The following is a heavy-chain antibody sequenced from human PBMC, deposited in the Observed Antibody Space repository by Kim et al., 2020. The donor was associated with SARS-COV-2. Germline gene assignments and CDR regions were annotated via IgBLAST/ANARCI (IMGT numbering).Heavy chain of an antibody. D-gene: IGHD6-13*01. V-gene: IGHV3-74*01. Sequence: GGSLRLSCAASGFTFSSYWMHWVRQAPGKGLVWVSRINSDGSSTSYADSVKGRFTISRDNAKNTLYLQMNSLRAEDTAVYYCARESSSSWYGFDYWGQGTLVTVSS. CDR3: ARESSSSWYGFDY. J-gene: IGHJ4*02. CDR1: GFTFSSYW. CDR2: INSDGSST.